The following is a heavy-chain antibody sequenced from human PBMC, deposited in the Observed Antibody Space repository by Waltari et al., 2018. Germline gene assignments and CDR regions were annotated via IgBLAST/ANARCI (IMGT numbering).Heavy chain of an antibody. CDR2: IYYTGTA. J-gene: IGHJ3*01. CDR1: GGPISRGSRF. CDR3: AREGLWGERAAFDV. Sequence: QLQLQEPGPGRGRPSETLSLTCTAPGGPISRGSRFWGWIRQPPGKGLEWIGSIYYTGTAYYNPSLKSRVTISVETSKNLFSLRLNSVTVADTAVYFCAREGLWGERAAFDVWGQGTVVTISS. D-gene: IGHD7-27*01. V-gene: IGHV4-39*02.